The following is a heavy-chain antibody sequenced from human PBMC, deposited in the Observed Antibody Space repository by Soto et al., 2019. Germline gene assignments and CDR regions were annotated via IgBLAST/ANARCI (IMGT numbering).Heavy chain of an antibody. CDR2: ISSSSSTI. CDR1: GFTFSSYS. Sequence: GGSLRLSCAASGFTFSSYSMNWVRQAPGKGLEWVSYISSSSSTIYYADSVKGRFTISRDNAKNSLYLQMNSLRAEDTAVYYCAREDSSSSLNWFDPWGQGTLVTVS. D-gene: IGHD6-13*01. V-gene: IGHV3-48*01. CDR3: AREDSSSSLNWFDP. J-gene: IGHJ5*02.